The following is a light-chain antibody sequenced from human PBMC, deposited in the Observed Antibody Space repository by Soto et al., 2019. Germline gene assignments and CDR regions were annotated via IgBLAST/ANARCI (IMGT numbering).Light chain of an antibody. V-gene: IGKV1-5*03. J-gene: IGKJ4*01. Sequence: IQMTQSPSTLSASVGDGVTITCRASQSISSYLAWYQQKPGKAPKFLIYKASSLESGVTSRFSGSASGTESTLTISSLQPDCVTAYYCEQYSSYPLTCGGRTEVEIK. CDR1: QSISSY. CDR2: KAS. CDR3: EQYSSYPLT.